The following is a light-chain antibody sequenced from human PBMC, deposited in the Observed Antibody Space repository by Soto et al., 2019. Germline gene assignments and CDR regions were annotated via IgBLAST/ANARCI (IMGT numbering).Light chain of an antibody. Sequence: QSVLTQPPSASASLGASVTLTCTLSSGYSNYKVDWYQQRPGKGPRFVMRVGTGGIVGSKGDGIPDRCSVLGSGLNRYLTIKNIQEEDESDYHCGADHGSGSNFVVVFGGGTKLTVL. V-gene: IGLV9-49*01. CDR2: VGTGGIVG. J-gene: IGLJ2*01. CDR1: SGYSNYK. CDR3: GADHGSGSNFVVV.